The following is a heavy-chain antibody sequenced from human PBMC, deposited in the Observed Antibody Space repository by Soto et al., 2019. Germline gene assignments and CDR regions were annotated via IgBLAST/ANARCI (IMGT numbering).Heavy chain of an antibody. CDR1: GFTFSSYG. Sequence: GRSLRLSCAASGFTFSSYGMHWVRQAPGKGLGWVAVISYDGSDNYYADSVKGRFTISRDNSKNTLYLQMNSLRVEDTAVYYCATLRLYCSSYRCYTGDAFDIWGQGTMVTVSS. V-gene: IGHV3-30*03. J-gene: IGHJ3*02. CDR2: ISYDGSDN. D-gene: IGHD2-2*02. CDR3: ATLRLYCSSYRCYTGDAFDI.